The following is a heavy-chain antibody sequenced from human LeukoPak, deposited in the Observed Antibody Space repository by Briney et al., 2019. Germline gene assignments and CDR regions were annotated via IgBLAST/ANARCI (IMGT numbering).Heavy chain of an antibody. J-gene: IGHJ4*02. V-gene: IGHV3-7*03. D-gene: IGHD2-2*03. CDR2: IKQDGSEK. CDR3: ARDRLDSEFDY. Sequence: PGGSLRLSCAASGFTSSSYWMSWVRQAPGKGLEWVANIKQDGSEKYYVDSVKGRFTISRDNAKNSLYLQMNSLRAEDTAVYYCARDRLDSEFDYWGQGTLVTVSS. CDR1: GFTSSSYW.